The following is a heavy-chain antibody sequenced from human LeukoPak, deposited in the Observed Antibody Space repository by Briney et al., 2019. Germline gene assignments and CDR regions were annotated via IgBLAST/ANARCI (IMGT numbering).Heavy chain of an antibody. V-gene: IGHV1-18*01. D-gene: IGHD4-17*01. CDR3: ARELDGDYGYYYGMDV. Sequence: ASVKVSCKASGYTFTSYGISWVRQAPGQGLEWMGWISAYNGNTNYAQKLQGRVTMTTDTSTSTAYMELRSLRSDDTAVYYCARELDGDYGYYYGMDVWGQGTTVTVSS. CDR2: ISAYNGNT. J-gene: IGHJ6*02. CDR1: GYTFTSYG.